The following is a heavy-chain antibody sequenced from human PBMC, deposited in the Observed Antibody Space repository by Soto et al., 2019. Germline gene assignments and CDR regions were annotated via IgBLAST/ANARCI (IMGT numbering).Heavy chain of an antibody. V-gene: IGHV3-7*01. J-gene: IGHJ4*02. CDR3: ARDGSGWSID. D-gene: IGHD6-19*01. CDR2: IKPDGGEK. CDR1: GFTFRNSW. Sequence: GGSLRLSCAVSGFTFRNSWMSWLRQAPEKGLEWVANIKPDGGEKYYVDSVAGRFTISRDNARNSLYLQMNSLRAEDTGVYYCARDGSGWSIDWGQGTLVTVSS.